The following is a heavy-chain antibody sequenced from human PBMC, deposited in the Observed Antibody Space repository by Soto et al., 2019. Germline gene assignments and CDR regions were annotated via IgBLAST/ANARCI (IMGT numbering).Heavy chain of an antibody. J-gene: IGHJ4*02. CDR2: IYHSGST. CDR1: GGSISSSNW. Sequence: SETLSLTCAVSGGSISSSNWWSWVRQPPGKGLEWIGEIYHSGSTNYNPSLKGRVTISVDKSKNQFSLKLSSVTAADTAVYYCARARATIAAAAIFDCWGQGNLVTVSS. CDR3: ARARATIAAAAIFDC. D-gene: IGHD6-13*01. V-gene: IGHV4-4*02.